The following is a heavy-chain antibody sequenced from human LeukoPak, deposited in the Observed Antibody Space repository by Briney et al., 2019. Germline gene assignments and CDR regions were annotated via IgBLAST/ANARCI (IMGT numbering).Heavy chain of an antibody. J-gene: IGHJ6*04. CDR2: ISDDETYK. CDR3: AKGEYYGLGGVDV. D-gene: IGHD3-10*01. Sequence: GGSLRLSCAASGFTFNSYSMHWVRQAPGKGLEWVTAISDDETYKFYADSVKGRFTISRDNSENTLYLQMNSLRAEDTAVYYCAKGEYYGLGGVDVWGKGTTVTISS. CDR1: GFTFNSYS. V-gene: IGHV3-30-3*01.